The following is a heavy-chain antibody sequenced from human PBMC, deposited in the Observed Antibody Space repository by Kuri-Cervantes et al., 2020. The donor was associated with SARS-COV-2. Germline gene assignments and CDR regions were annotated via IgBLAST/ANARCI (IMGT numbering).Heavy chain of an antibody. Sequence: ASVNVSCKASGYTFTSYGISWVRQAPGQGLEWMGWISTYNGNTNYAQKLQGRVTMTTDTSTSTAYMELRSLRSDDTAVYYCARLYYYVCSGYYYYYGMDVWGQGTTVTVSS. CDR1: GYTFTSYG. J-gene: IGHJ6*02. D-gene: IGHD3-22*01. CDR2: ISTYNGNT. V-gene: IGHV1-18*01. CDR3: ARLYYYVCSGYYYYYGMDV.